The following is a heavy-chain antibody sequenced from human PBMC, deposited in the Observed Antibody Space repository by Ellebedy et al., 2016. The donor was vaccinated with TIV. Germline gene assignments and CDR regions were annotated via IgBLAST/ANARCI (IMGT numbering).Heavy chain of an antibody. CDR3: ARVRSGSYYDY. J-gene: IGHJ4*02. V-gene: IGHV1-3*01. Sequence: AASVKVSCKASGYTFTSYAMHWVRQAPGQRLEGMGWINAGNGNTKYSQKFQGRVTITRDTSASTAYMELSSLRSENTAMYYCARVRSGSYYDYWGQGTLVTVSS. CDR2: INAGNGNT. CDR1: GYTFTSYA. D-gene: IGHD1-26*01.